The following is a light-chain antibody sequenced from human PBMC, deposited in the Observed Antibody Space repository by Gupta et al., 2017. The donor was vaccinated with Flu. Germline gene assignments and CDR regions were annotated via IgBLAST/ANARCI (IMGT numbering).Light chain of an antibody. J-gene: IGKJ4*01. Sequence: EIVMSQCPATLPVSPGERATLPCRGTQSVSSNLAWYQQKPGQAPGLLIYGASTRATGIPARLSGSGSGTEFTLTISSLKSVDFAVYYCQQDNNWPLTFGGGTKVEIK. CDR3: QQDNNWPLT. CDR1: QSVSSN. CDR2: GAS. V-gene: IGKV3-15*01.